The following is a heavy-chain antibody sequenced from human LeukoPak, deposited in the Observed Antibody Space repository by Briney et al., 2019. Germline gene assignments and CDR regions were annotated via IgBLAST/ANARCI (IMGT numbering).Heavy chain of an antibody. J-gene: IGHJ4*02. D-gene: IGHD2-15*01. CDR1: GYTFTGYY. Sequence: ASVKVSCKASGYTFTGYYMHWVRQAPGQGLEWMGWISAYNGNTNYAQKLQGRVTMTTDTSTSTAYMELRSLRSDDTAVYYCARDRGSNYDYWGQGTLVTVSS. CDR3: ARDRGSNYDY. V-gene: IGHV1-18*04. CDR2: ISAYNGNT.